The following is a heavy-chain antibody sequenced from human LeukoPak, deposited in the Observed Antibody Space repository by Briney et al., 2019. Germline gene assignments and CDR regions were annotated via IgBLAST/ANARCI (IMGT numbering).Heavy chain of an antibody. CDR3: AKGTYYYDSSGYFSLDY. D-gene: IGHD3-22*01. Sequence: GGSLRLSCAASGFTFSSYGMHWVRQAPGKGLEWVAFIRYDGSNKYYADSVKGRFTISRDNSKNTMYLQMNSLRAEDTALYYCAKGTYYYDSSGYFSLDYWGQGTLVTVSS. V-gene: IGHV3-30*02. CDR2: IRYDGSNK. CDR1: GFTFSSYG. J-gene: IGHJ4*02.